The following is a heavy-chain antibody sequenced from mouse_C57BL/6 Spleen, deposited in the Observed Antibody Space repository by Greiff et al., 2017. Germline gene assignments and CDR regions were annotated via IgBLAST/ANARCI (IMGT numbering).Heavy chain of an antibody. J-gene: IGHJ1*03. Sequence: QVQLQQPGAELVRPGSSVKLSCKASGYTFTSYWMDWVKQRPGQGLEWIGNIYPSDSETHYNQKFKDKATLTVDKSSSTAYMQLRSLTSEVSAVYYCARNYYGSSYWYFDVWGTGTTVTVSS. D-gene: IGHD1-1*01. CDR3: ARNYYGSSYWYFDV. CDR2: IYPSDSET. V-gene: IGHV1-61*01. CDR1: GYTFTSYW.